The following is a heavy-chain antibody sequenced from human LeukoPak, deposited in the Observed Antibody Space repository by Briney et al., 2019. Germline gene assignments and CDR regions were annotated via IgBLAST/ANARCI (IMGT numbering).Heavy chain of an antibody. D-gene: IGHD3-9*01. CDR3: VREGSLDDFDY. J-gene: IGHJ4*02. CDR2: ITKTGNSK. V-gene: IGHV3-48*04. CDR1: GFTLNNHW. Sequence: GGSLRLSCAASGFTLNNHWMSWVRQAPGKGPEWVSYITKTGNSKYYADSVKGRFTVSRDDANKSLYLQMDSLGAEDTAVYYCVREGSLDDFDYWGQGTLVTVSS.